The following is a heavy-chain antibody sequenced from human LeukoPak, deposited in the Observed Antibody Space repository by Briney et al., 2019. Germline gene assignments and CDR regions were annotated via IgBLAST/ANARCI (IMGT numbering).Heavy chain of an antibody. CDR1: GFTVSSNY. CDR3: ARDRLLNYYFDY. Sequence: GGSLRLSCAASGFTVSSNYMSWVRQAPGKGLEWVSVIYSGGSTYYADSVKGRFTISRDNFKNTLYLQMNSLRAEDTAVYYCARDRLLNYYFDYWGQGTLVTVSS. CDR2: IYSGGST. V-gene: IGHV3-66*02. J-gene: IGHJ4*02.